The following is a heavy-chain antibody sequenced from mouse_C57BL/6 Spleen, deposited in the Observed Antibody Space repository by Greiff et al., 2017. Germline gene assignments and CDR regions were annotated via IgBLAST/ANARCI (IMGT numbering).Heavy chain of an antibody. CDR2: ISDGGSYT. V-gene: IGHV5-4*01. D-gene: IGHD4-1*01. CDR3: AREWDSPYAMDY. J-gene: IGHJ4*01. Sequence: EVKLMESGGGLVKPGGSLKLSCAASGFTFSSYAMSWVRQTPEKRLEWVATISDGGSYTYYPDNVKGRFTISRDNAKNNLYLQMSHLKSEDTAMYYCAREWDSPYAMDYWGQGTSVTVSS. CDR1: GFTFSSYA.